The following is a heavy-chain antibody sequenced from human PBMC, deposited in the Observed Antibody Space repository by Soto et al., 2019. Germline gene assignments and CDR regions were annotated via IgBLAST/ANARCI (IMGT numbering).Heavy chain of an antibody. Sequence: GGSLRLSCAASGFTFTRYSMNWVRQAPGKGLEWVSSISSTTNYIYYGDSMKDRFTISRDNAKNSLYLEMNSLRAEDTAVYYCARESEDLTSNFDYWGQGTLVTVSS. V-gene: IGHV3-21*06. J-gene: IGHJ4*02. CDR1: GFTFTRYS. CDR3: ARESEDLTSNFDY. CDR2: ISSTTNYI.